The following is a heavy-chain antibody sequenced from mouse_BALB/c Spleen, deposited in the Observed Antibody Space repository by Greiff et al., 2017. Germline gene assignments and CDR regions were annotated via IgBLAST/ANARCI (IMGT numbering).Heavy chain of an antibody. CDR1: GFTFSSYA. D-gene: IGHD1-1*01. V-gene: IGHV5-9-3*01. CDR3: ARLITTVVARDYAMDY. Sequence: EVKVEESGGGLVKPGGSLKLSCAASGFTFSSYAMSWVRRTPEKRLEWVATISSGGSYTYYPDSVKGRFTISRDNAKNTLYLQMSSLRSEDTAMYYCARLITTVVARDYAMDYWGQGTSVTVSS. CDR2: ISSGGSYT. J-gene: IGHJ4*01.